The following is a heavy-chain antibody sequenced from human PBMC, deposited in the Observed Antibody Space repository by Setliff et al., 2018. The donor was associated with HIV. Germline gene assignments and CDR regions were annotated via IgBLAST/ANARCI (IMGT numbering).Heavy chain of an antibody. D-gene: IGHD4-17*01. Sequence: SETLSLTCTVSGGSISSGGYYWSWIRQHPEKGLEWIGYIYYSGSAYYNPSLKSRVTISLDTSKNQISLKLSSVTAADTAVYYCARVPTVVTFYYYMDVWGKGTTVTVSS. V-gene: IGHV4-31*03. CDR2: IYYSGSA. CDR1: GGSISSGGYY. J-gene: IGHJ6*03. CDR3: ARVPTVVTFYYYMDV.